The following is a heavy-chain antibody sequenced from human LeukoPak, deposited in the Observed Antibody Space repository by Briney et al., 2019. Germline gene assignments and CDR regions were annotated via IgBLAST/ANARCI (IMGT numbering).Heavy chain of an antibody. CDR2: IRGDSNTI. CDR1: GFPFSTYS. CDR3: ASRAIGWYRDGNWFDP. Sequence: GGSLRLSCAAPGFPFSTYSMNWVRQAPGKGLEWLAYIRGDSNTIYYADSVKGRFTVSRDNAKNSLYLQINSLRAEDTAIYYCASRAIGWYRDGNWFDPWGQGTLVTVSS. V-gene: IGHV3-48*04. J-gene: IGHJ5*02. D-gene: IGHD6-19*01.